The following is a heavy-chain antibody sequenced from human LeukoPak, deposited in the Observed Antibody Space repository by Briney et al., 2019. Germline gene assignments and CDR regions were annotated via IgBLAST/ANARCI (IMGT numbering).Heavy chain of an antibody. CDR3: ASGFGKPEDY. J-gene: IGHJ4*02. CDR2: ISSAGDTT. CDR1: GVTFSDSY. D-gene: IGHD3-16*01. Sequence: GGSLRLSCAASGVTFSDSYMTWIRQAPGKGLEWVSYISSAGDTTYYADSVKGRFTISRDNAKNSLYLQMNSLRAEDTAMYFCASGFGKPEDYWGQGTLVTVSS. V-gene: IGHV3-11*01.